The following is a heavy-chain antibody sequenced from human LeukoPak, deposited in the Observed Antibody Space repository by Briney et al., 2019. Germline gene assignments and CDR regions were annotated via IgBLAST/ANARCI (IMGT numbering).Heavy chain of an antibody. J-gene: IGHJ4*02. V-gene: IGHV3-11*04. D-gene: IGHD6-19*01. CDR2: ISSSGSTI. CDR3: ARGTGSGWKIFDY. Sequence: GGSLRLSCAASGFTFSDYYMRWIRQAPGKGLEWVSYISSSGSTIYYADSVKGRFTISKDNAKNSLYLQMNSLRAEDTAVYYCARGTGSGWKIFDYWGQGTLVTVSS. CDR1: GFTFSDYY.